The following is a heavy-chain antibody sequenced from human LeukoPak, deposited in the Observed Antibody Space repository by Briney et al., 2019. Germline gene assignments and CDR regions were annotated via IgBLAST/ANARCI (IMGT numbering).Heavy chain of an antibody. Sequence: SETLSLTCTVSGGSISSGGYYWSWIRQHPGKGLEWIGYIYDSGSTYYNPSLKSRVTISVDTSKNQFSLKLSSVTAADTAVYYCARTNWGQGYYYYYYYMDVWGKGTTVTVSS. CDR2: IYDSGST. CDR1: GGSISSGGYY. CDR3: ARTNWGQGYYYYYYYMDV. D-gene: IGHD7-27*01. V-gene: IGHV4-31*03. J-gene: IGHJ6*03.